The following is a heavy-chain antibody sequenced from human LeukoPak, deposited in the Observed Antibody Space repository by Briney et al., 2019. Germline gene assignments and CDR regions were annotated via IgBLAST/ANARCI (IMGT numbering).Heavy chain of an antibody. D-gene: IGHD5-24*01. J-gene: IGHJ4*02. Sequence: SETLSLTCTVSGGSIGSGGYYWSWIRQHPGKGLEWIGYIYYSGSTYYNPSLKSRVTISVDTSKNQFSLKLSSVTAADTAVYYCARVSIEEMAFFDYWGQGTLVTVSS. CDR2: IYYSGST. CDR1: GGSIGSGGYY. CDR3: ARVSIEEMAFFDY. V-gene: IGHV4-31*03.